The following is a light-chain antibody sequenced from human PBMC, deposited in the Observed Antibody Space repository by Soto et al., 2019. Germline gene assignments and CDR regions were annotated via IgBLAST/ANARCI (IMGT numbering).Light chain of an antibody. CDR1: QSVNSH. Sequence: IVMTQSPATLPVSPGERATLSCRTSQSVNSHLAWYQHKPGQAPRLLIYGASSRATGIPTRFSGSGSGTEFTLTIDSLQSEDFATYYCQQSYSTPFTFGPGTKVDIK. J-gene: IGKJ3*01. CDR2: GAS. V-gene: IGKV3-15*01. CDR3: QQSYSTPFT.